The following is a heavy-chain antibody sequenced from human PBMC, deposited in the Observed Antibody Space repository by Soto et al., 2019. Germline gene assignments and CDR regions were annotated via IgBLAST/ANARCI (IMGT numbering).Heavy chain of an antibody. J-gene: IGHJ4*02. D-gene: IGHD3-9*01. CDR3: ARGMAEEQIFYYFDY. V-gene: IGHV4-59*02. Sequence: SETLSLTCTVSGGSVSTYYWSWIRQPPGKGLEWIAYIYYSGSTSYNPSLKSRVTISVDTSKNQFSLKLSSVTAADTAVYYCARGMAEEQIFYYFDYWGQGALVTVSS. CDR1: GGSVSTYY. CDR2: IYYSGST.